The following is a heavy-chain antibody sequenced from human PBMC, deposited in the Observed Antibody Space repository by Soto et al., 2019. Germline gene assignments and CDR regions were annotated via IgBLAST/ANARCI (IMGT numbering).Heavy chain of an antibody. CDR1: XXXXXXXA. Sequence: EVQLLESGGGLVQPGGSLRLSXAXXXXXXXXXAXXXXRQXXXKGLEWVSAISGSGGSTYYADSVKGRFTISRDNSKNTLYLQMNSLRAEDTAVYXCAGXXXPAXXYFDYWGQGTLVTVSS. V-gene: IGHV3-23*01. J-gene: IGHJ4*02. CDR3: AGXXXPAXXYFDY. CDR2: ISGSGGST. D-gene: IGHD2-2*01.